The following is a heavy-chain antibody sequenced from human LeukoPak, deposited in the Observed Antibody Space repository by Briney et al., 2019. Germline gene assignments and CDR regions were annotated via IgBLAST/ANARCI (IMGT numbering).Heavy chain of an antibody. D-gene: IGHD2-15*01. CDR1: GYTFTSYD. Sequence: GASVKVSCKASGYTFTSYDINWVRQATGQGLKWMGWINPNSGGTNYAQKFQGRVTMTRDTSISTAYMELSRLRSDDTAVYYCARVLGYCSGGSCYKDNDYWGQGTLVTVSS. J-gene: IGHJ4*02. V-gene: IGHV1-2*02. CDR3: ARVLGYCSGGSCYKDNDY. CDR2: INPNSGGT.